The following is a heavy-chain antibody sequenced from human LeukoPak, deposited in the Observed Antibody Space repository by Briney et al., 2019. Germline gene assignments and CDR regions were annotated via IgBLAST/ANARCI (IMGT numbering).Heavy chain of an antibody. CDR1: GFTFSSHW. V-gene: IGHV3-74*01. CDR3: VRDGVGAPPFDY. Sequence: GGSLRLSCAASGFTFSSHWMHWVRQTPGKGLVWVSRIKSDGSSVDYADSVKGRFAISRDNAKNTLYLQMNSLRAEDMAVYYCVRDGVGAPPFDYWGQGALVTVSS. J-gene: IGHJ4*02. D-gene: IGHD1-26*01. CDR2: IKSDGSSV.